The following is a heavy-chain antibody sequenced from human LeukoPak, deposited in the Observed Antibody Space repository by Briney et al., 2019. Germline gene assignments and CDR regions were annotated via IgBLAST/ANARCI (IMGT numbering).Heavy chain of an antibody. CDR2: IIPIFGTA. CDR3: ARAHLRYFDPIYGMDV. Sequence: SCAASGFTFSSYAISWVRQAPGQGLEWMGGIIPIFGTANYAQKFQGRVTITADKSTSTAYMELSSLRSEDTAVYYCARAHLRYFDPIYGMDVWGKGTTVTVSS. D-gene: IGHD3-9*01. V-gene: IGHV1-69*06. CDR1: GFTFSSYA. J-gene: IGHJ6*04.